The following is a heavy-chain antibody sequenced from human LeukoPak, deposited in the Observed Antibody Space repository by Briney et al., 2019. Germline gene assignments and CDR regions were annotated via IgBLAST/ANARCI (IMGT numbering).Heavy chain of an antibody. CDR1: GYTFTAYY. Sequence: ASVKVSCKASGYTFTAYYIHWVRHAPGQGHEWMGWINPNSGGTNYAQKFQGRVTLTRDTSITTAYMELSRLRSDDTAVYYCAKARGLYCSSTSCYDCDVWGKGTTVTVSS. D-gene: IGHD2-2*01. V-gene: IGHV1-2*02. CDR3: AKARGLYCSSTSCYDCDV. J-gene: IGHJ6*04. CDR2: INPNSGGT.